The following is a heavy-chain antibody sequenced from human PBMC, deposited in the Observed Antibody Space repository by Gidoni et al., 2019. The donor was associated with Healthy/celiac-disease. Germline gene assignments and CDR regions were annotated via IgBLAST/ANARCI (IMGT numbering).Heavy chain of an antibody. J-gene: IGHJ4*02. CDR1: GFTFRCDA. Sequence: EVQLVESGGGLVQPGGSLRLSCAASGFTFRCDAMHWVRQAPGKGLEYVSAISSNGGSTYYANSVKGRFTISRDNSKNTLYLQMGSLRAEDMAVYYCARVNYYDSSGPLDYWGQGTLVTVSS. D-gene: IGHD3-22*01. CDR3: ARVNYYDSSGPLDY. V-gene: IGHV3-64*01. CDR2: ISSNGGST.